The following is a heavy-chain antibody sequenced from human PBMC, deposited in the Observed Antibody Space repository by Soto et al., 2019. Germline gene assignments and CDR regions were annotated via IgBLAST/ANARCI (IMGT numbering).Heavy chain of an antibody. CDR2: IYDSGST. J-gene: IGHJ6*02. CDR1: GESINNYY. CDR3: ARGTKYYYQGMDV. Sequence: EPLSLTCTVSGESINNYYWTWIRQPPGKGLEWIGYIYDSGSTSYNPSLKSRLTISVDTSKNQFSLKLKSVTAADTAVYYCARGTKYYYQGMDVWGQGTTVTVSS. V-gene: IGHV4-59*01.